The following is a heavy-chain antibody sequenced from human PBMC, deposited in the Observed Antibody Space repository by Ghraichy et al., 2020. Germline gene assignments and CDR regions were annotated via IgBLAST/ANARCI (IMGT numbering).Heavy chain of an antibody. Sequence: LSLTCAASGFAFRSYNMNWVRQAPGKGLEWISFLSTGSNTRYYADSVRGRFTIFRDDAENSLYLQMNSLRDDDTGVYYCATGAPDVVVIPSNFFLNYWGQGVLVAVSS. CDR3: ATGAPDVVVIPSNFFLNY. V-gene: IGHV3-48*02. CDR2: LSTGSNTR. J-gene: IGHJ1*01. D-gene: IGHD2-21*01. CDR1: GFAFRSYN.